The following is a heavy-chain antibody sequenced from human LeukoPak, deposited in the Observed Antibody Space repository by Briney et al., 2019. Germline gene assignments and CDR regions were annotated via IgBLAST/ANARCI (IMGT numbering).Heavy chain of an antibody. J-gene: IGHJ6*02. D-gene: IGHD3-16*01. CDR3: TRRNYVGGQSNQFDPMDV. Sequence: PGGSLRLSCAASGFTFSGSAMHWVRQASGKGLEWVGRIRSKANDYATAYAASVKGRFTISRDDSNNTAYLQMNSLKTEDTAVYYCTRRNYVGGQSNQFDPMDVRGQGTTVTVSS. CDR2: IRSKANDYAT. V-gene: IGHV3-73*01. CDR1: GFTFSGSA.